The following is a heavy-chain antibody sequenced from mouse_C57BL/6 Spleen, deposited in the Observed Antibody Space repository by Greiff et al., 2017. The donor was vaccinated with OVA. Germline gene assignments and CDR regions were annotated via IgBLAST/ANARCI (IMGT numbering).Heavy chain of an antibody. CDR1: GFTFSSYG. D-gene: IGHD2-4*01. J-gene: IGHJ2*01. Sequence: EVKLVESGGDLVKPGGSLKLSCAASGFTFSSYGMSWVRQTPDKRLEWVATISSGGSYTYYPDSVKGRFPISRDNAKNTLYLQMSSLKSEDTAMYDCARPGYDYDYFDYWGQGTTLTVSS. CDR3: ARPGYDYDYFDY. CDR2: ISSGGSYT. V-gene: IGHV5-6*01.